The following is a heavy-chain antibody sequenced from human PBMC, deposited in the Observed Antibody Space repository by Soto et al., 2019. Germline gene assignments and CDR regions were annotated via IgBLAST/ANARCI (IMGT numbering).Heavy chain of an antibody. D-gene: IGHD3-22*01. Sequence: GGSLRLSCAASGFTFSDYYLSWIRQAPGQGLEWVSYISSSDSIVSYADSVKGRFTISRDNAKNSLYLQMNSLRADDTAVYSCSRDLGYYDSRGYFDYWGQGTLVTVSS. J-gene: IGHJ4*02. CDR1: GFTFSDYY. CDR2: ISSSDSIV. V-gene: IGHV3-11*01. CDR3: SRDLGYYDSRGYFDY.